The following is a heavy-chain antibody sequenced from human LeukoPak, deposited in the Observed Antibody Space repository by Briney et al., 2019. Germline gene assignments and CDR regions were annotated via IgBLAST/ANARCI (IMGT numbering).Heavy chain of an antibody. CDR1: GFTFSSYG. D-gene: IGHD6-19*01. CDR2: IRYDGSNK. CDR3: AKAKWLVLGEYFQH. Sequence: PGGSLRLSCAASGFTFSSYGMHWVRQAPGKGLEGVAFIRYDGSNKYYADSVKGRFTISRDNSKNTLYLQMNSLRAEDTAVYYCAKAKWLVLGEYFQHWGQGTLVTVSS. V-gene: IGHV3-30*02. J-gene: IGHJ1*01.